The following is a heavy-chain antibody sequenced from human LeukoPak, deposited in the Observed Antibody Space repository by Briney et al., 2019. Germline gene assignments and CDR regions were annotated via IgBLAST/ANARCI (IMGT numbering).Heavy chain of an antibody. Sequence: SEALSLTCAVSGASISSYYWSWIRQPPGKGLEWIGYVYYSGSTNYNPSLKSRVSISVDTSKNQFSLNLSSVTAADTAVYYCAAFRQWLVILDYWGQGTLVTVSS. CDR2: VYYSGST. J-gene: IGHJ4*02. V-gene: IGHV4-59*08. CDR3: AAFRQWLVILDY. D-gene: IGHD6-19*01. CDR1: GASISSYY.